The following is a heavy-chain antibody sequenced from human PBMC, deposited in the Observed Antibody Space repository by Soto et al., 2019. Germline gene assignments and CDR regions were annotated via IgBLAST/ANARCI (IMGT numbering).Heavy chain of an antibody. CDR3: MRKSRGWIHLYVVDY. Sequence: GESLKISGKGSGYTFTNYAISWVRQTPGKGLEWMGRIGTSGCYTNYSASFDGRVTISADTSVTTAYLKWSSLKAPDTAMYYCMRKSRGWIHLYVVDYWGQGTQVTVSS. CDR2: IGTSGCYT. CDR1: GYTFTNYA. V-gene: IGHV5-10-1*01. D-gene: IGHD5-18*01. J-gene: IGHJ4*02.